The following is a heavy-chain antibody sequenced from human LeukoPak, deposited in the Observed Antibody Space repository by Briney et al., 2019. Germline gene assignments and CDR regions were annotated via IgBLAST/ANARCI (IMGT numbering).Heavy chain of an antibody. CDR3: ARDVAVAEYSMDV. CDR1: GFTFSSYS. J-gene: IGHJ6*02. V-gene: IGHV3-21*01. Sequence: PGGSLRLSCAASGFTFSSYSMNWVRQAPGKGLEWVSSISSSSSYIYYADSVKGRFTISRDNAKNSLYLQMNSLRAEDTAVYYCARDVAVAEYSMDVWGQGTTVTVSS. D-gene: IGHD6-19*01. CDR2: ISSSSSYI.